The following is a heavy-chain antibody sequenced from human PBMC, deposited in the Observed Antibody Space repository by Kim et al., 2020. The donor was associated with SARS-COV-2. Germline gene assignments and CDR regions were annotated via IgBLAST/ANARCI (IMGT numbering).Heavy chain of an antibody. D-gene: IGHD6-13*01. CDR3: ASGQQLGMFDY. CDR2: T. V-gene: IGHV1-46*01. Sequence: TKYAQNFQGRVTMTMDTSTSTVYMELSSLRSDDTAVYFCASGQQLGMFDYWGQGTLVTVSS. J-gene: IGHJ4*02.